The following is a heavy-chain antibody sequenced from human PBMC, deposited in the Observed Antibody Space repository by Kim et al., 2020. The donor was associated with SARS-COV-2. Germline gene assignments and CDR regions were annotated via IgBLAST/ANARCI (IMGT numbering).Heavy chain of an antibody. D-gene: IGHD2-2*01. CDR3: ARDVPQLGVDY. Sequence: SETLSLTCTVSGGSISSGGYYWSWIRQHPGKGLEWIGYIYYSGSTYYNPSLKSRVTISVDTSKNQFSLKLSSVTAADTAVYYCARDVPQLGVDYWGQGTLVTVSS. J-gene: IGHJ4*02. V-gene: IGHV4-31*03. CDR1: GGSISSGGYY. CDR2: IYYSGST.